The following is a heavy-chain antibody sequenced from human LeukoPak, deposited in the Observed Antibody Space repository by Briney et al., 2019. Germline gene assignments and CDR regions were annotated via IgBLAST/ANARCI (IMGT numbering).Heavy chain of an antibody. J-gene: IGHJ4*02. Sequence: GGSLRLSCAASGFTFSTYDMHWVRQATGKGLEWVSGIGTAGDTYYPGSLKGRFTISRENATNSLYLQMNSLRAGDTAMYYCARAGQYGDYDFDYWGQGTLVTVSS. D-gene: IGHD4-17*01. CDR1: GFTFSTYD. CDR3: ARAGQYGDYDFDY. V-gene: IGHV3-13*04. CDR2: IGTAGDT.